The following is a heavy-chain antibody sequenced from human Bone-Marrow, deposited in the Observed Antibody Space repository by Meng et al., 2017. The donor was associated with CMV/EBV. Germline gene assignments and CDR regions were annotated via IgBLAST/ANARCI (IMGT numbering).Heavy chain of an antibody. CDR3: ARGGLGGQLLWWDFDS. J-gene: IGHJ4*02. Sequence: QVQLQGSGPGLVKPSETLSLTCTFPGASINNYFWSWIRQPPGKGLEWIGYIRYSGNTHYNPSLRSRLTISMDTSKNRFSLKLSSVTTADTAVYYCARGGLGGQLLWWDFDSWGQGTLVTVSS. CDR1: GASINNYF. D-gene: IGHD2-2*01. V-gene: IGHV4-59*01. CDR2: IRYSGNT.